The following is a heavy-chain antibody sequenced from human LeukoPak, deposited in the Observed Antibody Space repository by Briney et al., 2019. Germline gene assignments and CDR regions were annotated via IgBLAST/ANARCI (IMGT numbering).Heavy chain of an antibody. CDR1: GVTGSSDY. CDR3: ARGPYSSNWYVDY. CDR2: ISRTGNSI. Sequence: PGGSLRLSCAASGVTGSSDYMSWVRQAPGKGLEWISYISRTGNSIYYADSVKGRFTISRDSAKNSLYLQMNSLRAEDTAVYYCARGPYSSNWYVDYWGQGTLVTVAS. V-gene: IGHV3-11*04. D-gene: IGHD6-13*01. J-gene: IGHJ4*02.